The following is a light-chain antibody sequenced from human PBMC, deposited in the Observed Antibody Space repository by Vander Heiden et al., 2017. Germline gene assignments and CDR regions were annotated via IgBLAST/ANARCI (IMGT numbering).Light chain of an antibody. J-gene: IGKJ4*01. V-gene: IGKV4-1*01. Sequence: VFPPSPPSLSWSLGERATINCKSSQSVLYSTNNKNYLAWYQQKPGQPPKLLIYWASTRESGVPDRFSGSGSGTDFTLTISSLQAEDVAVYYCQQYYSTPPTFGGGTKVEIK. CDR1: QSVLYSTNNKNY. CDR2: WAS. CDR3: QQYYSTPPT.